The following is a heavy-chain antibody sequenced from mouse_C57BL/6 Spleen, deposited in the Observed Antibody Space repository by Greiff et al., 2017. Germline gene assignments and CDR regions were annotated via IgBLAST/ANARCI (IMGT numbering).Heavy chain of an antibody. CDR3: ARGSYDIYWYFDV. CDR2: INPSNGGT. D-gene: IGHD2-3*01. Sequence: VQLQQSGTELVKPGASVKLSCKASGYTFTSYWMPWVKQRPGQGLEWIGNINPSNGGTNYNEKFKSKATLTVDKSSSTAYMQLSSLTSEDSAVYYCARGSYDIYWYFDVWGTGTTVTVSS. CDR1: GYTFTSYW. V-gene: IGHV1-53*01. J-gene: IGHJ1*03.